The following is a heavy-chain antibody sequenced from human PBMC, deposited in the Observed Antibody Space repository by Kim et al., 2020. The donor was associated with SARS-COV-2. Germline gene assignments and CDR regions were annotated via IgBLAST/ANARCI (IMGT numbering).Heavy chain of an antibody. Sequence: SVKVSCKASGGTFSSYAISWVRQAPGQGLEWMGGIIPIFGTANYAQKFQGRVTITADESTSTAYMELSSLRSEDTAVYYCARDLTYYYGSGSYYRGLVGYWGQGTLVTVSS. CDR2: IIPIFGTA. J-gene: IGHJ4*02. D-gene: IGHD3-10*01. CDR3: ARDLTYYYGSGSYYRGLVGY. V-gene: IGHV1-69*13. CDR1: GGTFSSYA.